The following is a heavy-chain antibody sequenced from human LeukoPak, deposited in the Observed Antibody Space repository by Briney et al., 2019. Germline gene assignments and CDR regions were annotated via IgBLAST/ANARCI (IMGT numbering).Heavy chain of an antibody. CDR2: ISVSGNT. CDR3: ARGYSSSWHHYYYYMDV. V-gene: IGHV3-23*01. CDR1: GFTLSSYA. J-gene: IGHJ6*03. Sequence: GGSLRLSCAASGFTLSSYAMSWVRQGPGKGLEWVSAISVSGNTYHADSVKGRFTISRDSYKNTLYLQMNSLRAEDTAVYYCARGYSSSWHHYYYYMDVWGKGTTVTVSS. D-gene: IGHD6-13*01.